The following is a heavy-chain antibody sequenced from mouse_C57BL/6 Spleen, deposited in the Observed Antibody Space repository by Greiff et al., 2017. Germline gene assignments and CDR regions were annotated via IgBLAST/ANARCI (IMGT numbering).Heavy chain of an antibody. J-gene: IGHJ4*01. CDR1: GYSITSGYY. V-gene: IGHV3-6*01. CDR2: ISYDGSN. D-gene: IGHD1-1*01. CDR3: ARENYGSSYAMDY. Sequence: EVQLVESGPGLVKPSQSLSLTCSVTGYSITSGYYWNWIRQFPGNKLEWMGYISYDGSNNYNPSLKNRISITRDTSKNQFFLKLNSVTTEDTATXYCARENYGSSYAMDYWGQGTSVTVSS.